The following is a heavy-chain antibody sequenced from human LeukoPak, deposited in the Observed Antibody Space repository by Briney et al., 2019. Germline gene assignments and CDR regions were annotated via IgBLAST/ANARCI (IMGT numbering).Heavy chain of an antibody. V-gene: IGHV4-34*01. CDR1: GRSFSGYY. J-gene: IGHJ4*02. CDR3: ARGRGRYSGYDYRTRTYYFDY. Sequence: SETVSLTCAVYGRSFSGYYWRWIRQPPGKGREWRGEINHSGSTNYNPSLKSRFTISVDTSKNQFSLKLSSVTAADTAVYYCARGRGRYSGYDYRTRTYYFDYWGQGTLVTVSS. CDR2: INHSGST. D-gene: IGHD5-12*01.